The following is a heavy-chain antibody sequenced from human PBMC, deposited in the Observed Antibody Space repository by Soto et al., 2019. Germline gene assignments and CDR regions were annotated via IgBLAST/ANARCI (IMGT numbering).Heavy chain of an antibody. J-gene: IGHJ5*02. Sequence: SETLSLICTISGGSITSYYWGWIRQPPGNGLEWIGSFFYSGRTFYNPSLESRVTISIDTSKNQVSLRLTSVTAADTAVYFCARQVCTSAGCSTVNWFDPWGQGTLVTAPQ. CDR2: FFYSGRT. V-gene: IGHV4-39*01. D-gene: IGHD2-8*02. CDR3: ARQVCTSAGCSTVNWFDP. CDR1: GGSITSYY.